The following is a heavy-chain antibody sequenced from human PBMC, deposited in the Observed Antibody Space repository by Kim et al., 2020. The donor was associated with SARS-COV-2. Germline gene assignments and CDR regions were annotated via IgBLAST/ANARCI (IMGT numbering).Heavy chain of an antibody. J-gene: IGHJ4*02. CDR2: IYYSGST. V-gene: IGHV4-39*07. D-gene: IGHD2-15*01. Sequence: SETLSLTCTVSGGSISSSSYYWGWIRQPPGKGLEWIGSIYYSGSTYYNPSLKSRVTISVDTSKNQFSLKLSSVTAADTAVYYCAREGRCSGGSCYILAFDSWGQGTLVTVSS. CDR1: GGSISSSSYY. CDR3: AREGRCSGGSCYILAFDS.